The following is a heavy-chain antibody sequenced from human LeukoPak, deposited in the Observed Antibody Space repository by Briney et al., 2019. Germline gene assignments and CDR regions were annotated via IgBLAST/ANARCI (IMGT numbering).Heavy chain of an antibody. CDR3: ARKEPRWASGSYWAFDI. CDR2: INPSGGGT. Sequence: GASVKVSCKASGYTFTSYYMHWVRQAPGQGLEWMGIINPSGGGTSYAQKFQGRVTMTRDTSTSTVYMELGSLRSEDTAVYYCARKEPRWASGSYWAFDIWGQGTMVTVSS. D-gene: IGHD1-26*01. V-gene: IGHV1-46*01. CDR1: GYTFTSYY. J-gene: IGHJ3*02.